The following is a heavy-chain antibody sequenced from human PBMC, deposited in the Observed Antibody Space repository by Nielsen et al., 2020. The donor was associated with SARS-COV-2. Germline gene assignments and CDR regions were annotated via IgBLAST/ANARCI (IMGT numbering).Heavy chain of an antibody. V-gene: IGHV4-59*01. CDR1: GGSISSYY. CDR3: ARPGDTFDNDAFDI. Sequence: GSLRLSCTVSGGSISSYYWSWIRQPPGKGLEWIGYIYYSGSTNYNPSLKSRVTISVDTSKNQFSLKLSSVTAADTAVYYCARPGDTFDNDAFDIWGQGTMVTVSS. D-gene: IGHD3-9*01. J-gene: IGHJ3*02. CDR2: IYYSGST.